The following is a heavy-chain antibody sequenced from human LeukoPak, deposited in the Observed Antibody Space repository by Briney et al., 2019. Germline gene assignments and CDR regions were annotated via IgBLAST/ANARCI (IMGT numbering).Heavy chain of an antibody. J-gene: IGHJ4*02. Sequence: GGSLRLSCAASGFTFSSHAMHGVRQAPGKGLEWVAVISYDGSNKYYADSVKGRFTISRDNSRNTLYLQTNSPGPEDTAVYYCARETYGYFDSWGQGTLVTVSS. CDR2: ISYDGSNK. V-gene: IGHV3-30-3*01. CDR3: ARETYGYFDS. CDR1: GFTFSSHA. D-gene: IGHD4-17*01.